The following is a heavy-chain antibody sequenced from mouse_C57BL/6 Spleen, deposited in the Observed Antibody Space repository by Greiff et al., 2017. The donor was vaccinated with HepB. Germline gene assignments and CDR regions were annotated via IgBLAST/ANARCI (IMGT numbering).Heavy chain of an antibody. CDR1: GYTFTSYW. V-gene: IGHV1-53*01. CDR2: INPSNGGT. D-gene: IGHD1-1*01. J-gene: IGHJ2*01. CDR3: AREGILYYGSSIDY. Sequence: VQLQQPGTELVKPGASVKLSFKASGYTFTSYWMHWVKQRPGQGLEWIGNINPSNGGTNYNEKFKSKATLTVDKSSSTAYMQLSSLTSEDSAVYYCAREGILYYGSSIDYWGQGTTLTVSS.